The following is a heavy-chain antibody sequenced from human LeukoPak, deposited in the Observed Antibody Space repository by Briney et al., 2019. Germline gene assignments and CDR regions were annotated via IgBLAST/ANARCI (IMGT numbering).Heavy chain of an antibody. V-gene: IGHV4-39*07. Sequence: SETLSLTCTVSGASINSNYYYWGWIRQPPGKGLEWIGSIAYDGSTFYTPSLKSRVTISADTSKNQFSLKLSSVTAADTAVYYCARDRGSSFFDYWGQGTLVTVSS. CDR3: ARDRGSSFFDY. J-gene: IGHJ4*02. D-gene: IGHD6-13*01. CDR1: GASINSNYYY. CDR2: IAYDGST.